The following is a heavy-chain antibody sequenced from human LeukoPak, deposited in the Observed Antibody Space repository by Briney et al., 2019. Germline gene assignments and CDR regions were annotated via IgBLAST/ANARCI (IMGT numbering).Heavy chain of an antibody. V-gene: IGHV4-39*01. CDR1: GGSISSSDHY. CDR2: MYQSGST. CDR3: ARHSFYSTAYNWFDP. J-gene: IGHJ5*02. Sequence: SETLSLTCTVSGGSISSSDHYWGWICQSPGKGLEWIGSMYQSGSTYYNPSLKSRVTISADTSNNQFSLKLSSVTAADTAVYYCARHSFYSTAYNWFDPWGQGTLVTVSS. D-gene: IGHD4-11*01.